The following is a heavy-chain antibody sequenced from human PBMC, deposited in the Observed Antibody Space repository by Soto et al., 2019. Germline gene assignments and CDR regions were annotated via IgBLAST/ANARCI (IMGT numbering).Heavy chain of an antibody. Sequence: QIELVQSGAEVKKPGASVKVSCKASGYTLSIYGIQWVRQAPGQGLEWMGWIVAYNNRTIYAQKFRDRVTLTTDTSTTTAFMEVRTLTSDDTAVYYCASAGDYFGDYWGQGTLVTVSP. V-gene: IGHV1-18*01. CDR1: GYTLSIYG. J-gene: IGHJ4*02. D-gene: IGHD3-10*01. CDR2: IVAYNNRT. CDR3: ASAGDYFGDY.